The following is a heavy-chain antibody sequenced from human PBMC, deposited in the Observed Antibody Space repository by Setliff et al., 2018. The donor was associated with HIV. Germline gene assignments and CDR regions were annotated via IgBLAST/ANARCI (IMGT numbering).Heavy chain of an antibody. CDR1: GFSFSNAW. V-gene: IGHV3-20*04. CDR3: ARDHYLGLDY. CDR2: ISWDGIKT. D-gene: IGHD7-27*01. Sequence: GGSLRLSCAASGFSFSNAWMSWVRQAPGKGLEWVAGISWDGIKTTYGDSVRGRFTISRDNVEKSVYLQMNRLRNEDTARYYCARDHYLGLDYWGQGSLVTVSS. J-gene: IGHJ4*02.